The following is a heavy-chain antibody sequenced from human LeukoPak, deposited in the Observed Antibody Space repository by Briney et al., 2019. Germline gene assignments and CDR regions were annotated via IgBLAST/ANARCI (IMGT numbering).Heavy chain of an antibody. CDR2: IWHDGSNK. CDR3: ARISRSYSSY. V-gene: IGHV3-33*01. D-gene: IGHD1-26*01. J-gene: IGHJ4*02. CDR1: GFTFSTYG. Sequence: GGSLRLSCAASGFTFSTYGMLWVRQAPGKGLEWVAVIWHDGSNKYYADSVKGRFTISRDNSKNTLYLQMTSLRAEDTAVYYCARISRSYSSYWGQGTLVTVSS.